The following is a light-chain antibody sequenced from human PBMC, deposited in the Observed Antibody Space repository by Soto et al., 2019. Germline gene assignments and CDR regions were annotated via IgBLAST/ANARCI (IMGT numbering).Light chain of an antibody. CDR2: DAS. J-gene: IGKJ5*01. CDR1: QSVSSS. V-gene: IGKV3-11*01. CDR3: HHRGNGIT. Sequence: EVVLTQSPATLSLSPGATATRACGSSQSVSSSLAWYQQKPGQAPRLLIYDASSRATGIPARFSGSGSGTDFALTISSLEPEDFAVYYCHHRGNGITFGQGTRLEIK.